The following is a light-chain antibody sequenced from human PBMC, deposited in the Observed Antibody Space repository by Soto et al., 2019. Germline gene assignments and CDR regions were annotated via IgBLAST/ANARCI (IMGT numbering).Light chain of an antibody. J-gene: IGKJ1*01. CDR2: GAS. Sequence: EIVMTQSPATLSVSPGERATVSCRASQDISSYLAWYQQKPWKAPKILIYGASTLQSGVPPRFGGGASGTEFTLTISSLQSDDFATYYCQQLNSYPPEFGQGTKVDI. V-gene: IGKV1-9*01. CDR1: QDISSY. CDR3: QQLNSYPPE.